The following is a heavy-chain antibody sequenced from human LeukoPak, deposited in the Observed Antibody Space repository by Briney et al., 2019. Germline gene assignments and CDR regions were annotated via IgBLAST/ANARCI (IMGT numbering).Heavy chain of an antibody. Sequence: GGSLRLSCAASGFTFSDYYMSWIRQAPGKGLEWVSYISSSSSYTNYADSMKGRFTISRDNAKNSLYLQMNSLRAEDTAVYYCARVYSDGYNSNFDYWGQGTLVTVRS. J-gene: IGHJ4*02. CDR1: GFTFSDYY. V-gene: IGHV3-11*05. CDR2: ISSSSSYT. CDR3: ARVYSDGYNSNFDY. D-gene: IGHD5-24*01.